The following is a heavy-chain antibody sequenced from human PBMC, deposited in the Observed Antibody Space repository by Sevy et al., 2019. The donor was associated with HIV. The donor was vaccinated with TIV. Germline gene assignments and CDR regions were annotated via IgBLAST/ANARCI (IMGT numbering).Heavy chain of an antibody. Sequence: GGCLRLSCAASGFTFSIYGMHWVRQAPGKGLEWLAVIWYDASNKYYADSVKGRFTISRDNSKNTLYLQMNSLRAEDTAIYYCARDTNYDISGGLDYWGQGTLVTVSS. CDR1: GFTFSIYG. J-gene: IGHJ4*02. D-gene: IGHD3-9*01. V-gene: IGHV3-33*01. CDR3: ARDTNYDISGGLDY. CDR2: IWYDASNK.